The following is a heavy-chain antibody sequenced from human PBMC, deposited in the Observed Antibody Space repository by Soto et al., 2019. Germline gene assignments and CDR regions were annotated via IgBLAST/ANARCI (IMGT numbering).Heavy chain of an antibody. J-gene: IGHJ6*02. CDR2: IIGSGGST. D-gene: IGHD1-1*01. CDR1: GFTFYSYA. Sequence: GGSLRLSCAASGFTFYSYAMNWVRQAPGKGLEWVSLIIGSGGSTYYADSVKGRFTISRDNSNNIVYLQMNSLSAEDTAIYSCAKSQQLGPLKYHYGLDVWGQGTTVTVSS. V-gene: IGHV3-23*01. CDR3: AKSQQLGPLKYHYGLDV.